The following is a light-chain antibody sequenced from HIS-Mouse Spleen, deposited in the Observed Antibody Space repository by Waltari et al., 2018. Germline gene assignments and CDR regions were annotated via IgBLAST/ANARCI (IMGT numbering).Light chain of an antibody. J-gene: IGLJ2*01. V-gene: IGLV1-47*01. Sequence: QSVLTQPPSASGTPGQRVTISCSGSSSNIGSHHVYWYQQLPGTAPKLLIYRNNQRPSGVPDRFSGSKSGTSASLAISGLRSEDEADYYCAAWDDSLSGPRVFGGGTKLTVL. CDR1: SSNIGSHH. CDR3: AAWDDSLSGPRV. CDR2: RNN.